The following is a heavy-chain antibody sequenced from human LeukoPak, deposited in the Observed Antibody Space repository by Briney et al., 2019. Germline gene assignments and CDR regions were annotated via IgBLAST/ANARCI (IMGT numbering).Heavy chain of an antibody. Sequence: SETLSLTCAVYVGSFSGYYWSWIRQPPGKGLEWIGEINHSGSTNYNPSLKSRVTTSVDPSKNQFSLKLSSVTAADTAVYYCARGYGSGSYYTPYYYYYGMDVWGQGTTVTVSS. CDR1: VGSFSGYY. CDR3: ARGYGSGSYYTPYYYYYGMDV. J-gene: IGHJ6*02. D-gene: IGHD3-10*01. V-gene: IGHV4-34*01. CDR2: INHSGST.